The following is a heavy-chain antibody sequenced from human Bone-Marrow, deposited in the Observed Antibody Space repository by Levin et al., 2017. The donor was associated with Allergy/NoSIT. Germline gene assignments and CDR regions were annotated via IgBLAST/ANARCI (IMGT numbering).Heavy chain of an antibody. CDR3: AKDWDYGYTSPAIDY. CDR1: GFTFSSSG. Sequence: GGSLRLSCAASGFTFSSSGMHWVRQAPGKGLEWVAVISFDGSNKLSAGSVKGRFSISRDNSKNTLYLQMDSLRVDDTAVYYCAKDWDYGYTSPAIDYWGQGTLVTVSA. J-gene: IGHJ4*02. D-gene: IGHD3-16*01. V-gene: IGHV3-30*18. CDR2: ISFDGSNK.